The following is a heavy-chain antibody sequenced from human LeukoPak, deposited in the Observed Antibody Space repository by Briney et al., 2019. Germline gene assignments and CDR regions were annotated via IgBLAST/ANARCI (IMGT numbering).Heavy chain of an antibody. CDR3: GRSHGYFYYFDY. CDR1: GGSFSGHY. CDR2: INHSGIT. Sequence: KSSETLSLTCAVYGGSFSGHYWSWIRQPPGKGLEWIAEINHSGITNYNPSLKSRLTISVDTSKHQFSLKLTSVTAADTAVYYCGRSHGYFYYFDYWGQGTPVTVSS. V-gene: IGHV4-34*01. J-gene: IGHJ4*02. D-gene: IGHD3-22*01.